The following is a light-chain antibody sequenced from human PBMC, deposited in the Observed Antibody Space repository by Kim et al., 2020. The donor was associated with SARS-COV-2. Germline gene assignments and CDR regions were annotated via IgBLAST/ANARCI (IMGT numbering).Light chain of an antibody. V-gene: IGKV1-33*01. CDR3: QQYDNLPIT. J-gene: IGKJ5*01. CDR2: DES. Sequence: ASVGDRVTITCQASKDIRSRLNWCQQKQGKAPKILIYDESNLETGVPSRFSGSGSGTDFTFTITSRQPDDIATYYCQQYDNLPITFGQGTRLEIK. CDR1: KDIRSR.